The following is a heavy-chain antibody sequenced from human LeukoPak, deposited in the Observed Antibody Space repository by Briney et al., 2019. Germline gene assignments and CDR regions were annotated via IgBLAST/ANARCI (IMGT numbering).Heavy chain of an antibody. CDR3: AKDPGYGDNNFAFDI. V-gene: IGHV3-30*04. J-gene: IGHJ3*02. CDR1: GFTFSSYA. CDR2: ISYDGSNK. D-gene: IGHD4-17*01. Sequence: GGSLRLSCAASGFTFSSYAMHWVRQAPGKGLEWVAVISYDGSNKYYADSVNGRFTISRDNSKNTLYLQMNSLRAEDTAVYYCAKDPGYGDNNFAFDIWGQGKMVTVSS.